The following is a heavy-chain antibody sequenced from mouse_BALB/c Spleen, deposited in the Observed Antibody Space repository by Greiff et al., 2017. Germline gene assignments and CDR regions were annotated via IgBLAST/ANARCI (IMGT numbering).Heavy chain of an antibody. Sequence: QVQLKESGPGLVAPSQSLSITCTVSGFSLTGYGVNWVRQPPGKGLEWLGMIWGDGSTDYNSALKSRLSISKDNSKSQVFLKMNSLQTDDTAMYYCARGGYGNYGDYWGQGTTLTVSS. J-gene: IGHJ2*01. CDR1: GFSLTGYG. D-gene: IGHD2-10*02. CDR3: ARGGYGNYGDY. V-gene: IGHV2-6-7*01. CDR2: IWGDGST.